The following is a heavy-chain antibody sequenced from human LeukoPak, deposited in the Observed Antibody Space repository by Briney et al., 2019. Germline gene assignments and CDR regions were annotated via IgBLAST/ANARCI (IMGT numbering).Heavy chain of an antibody. D-gene: IGHD3-3*01. CDR3: VRVLLAGSMDY. Sequence: PSETLSLTCTVSGGSISSGGYYWSWIRQHPGTGLEWIGYIYYSGSTYYNPSLKSRVTISVDTSKNQFSLKLSSVTAADTAVYYCVRVLLAGSMDYWGQGTLVTVSS. J-gene: IGHJ4*02. CDR1: GGSISSGGYY. CDR2: IYYSGST. V-gene: IGHV4-31*03.